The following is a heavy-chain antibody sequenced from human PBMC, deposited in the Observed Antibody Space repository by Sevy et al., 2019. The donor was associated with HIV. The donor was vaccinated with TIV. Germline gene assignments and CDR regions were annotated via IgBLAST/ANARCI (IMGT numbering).Heavy chain of an antibody. Sequence: GGSLRLSCAASGFTFSSYDMHWVRQATGKGLECVSAIGTAGDTYYPGSVKGRFTISRENAKNSLYLQMNSLRAGDTAVYYCARAGRQQLVLDYYYYGMDVWGQGTTVTVSS. CDR1: GFTFSSYD. CDR2: IGTAGDT. CDR3: ARAGRQQLVLDYYYYGMDV. V-gene: IGHV3-13*01. D-gene: IGHD6-13*01. J-gene: IGHJ6*02.